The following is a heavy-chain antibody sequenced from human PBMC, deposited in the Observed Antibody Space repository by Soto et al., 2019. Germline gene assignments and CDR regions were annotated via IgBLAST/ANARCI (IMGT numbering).Heavy chain of an antibody. J-gene: IGHJ4*02. D-gene: IGHD7-27*01. CDR1: GGSINNHY. CDR3: ARSNWYSEY. V-gene: IGHV4-59*11. CDR2: IYYTGST. Sequence: QVQLQESGPGLVKPSETLSLTCTVSGGSINNHYWSWIRQPPGKGLEWICYIYYTGSTNYNPSLKSRVTISVDTSKNQFSLNLTALTAAETAIYYCARSNWYSEYWGQGTLVTVSS.